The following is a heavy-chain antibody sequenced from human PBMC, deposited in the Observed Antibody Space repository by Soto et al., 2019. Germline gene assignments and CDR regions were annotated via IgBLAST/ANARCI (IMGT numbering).Heavy chain of an antibody. D-gene: IGHD3-16*01. CDR2: IGSTGAST. CDR1: GFTFSHSA. J-gene: IGHJ5*01. CDR3: VRGGGAYAGSSLWFDS. V-gene: IGHV3-64D*06. Sequence: GGSLRLSCSASGFTFSHSAMHWVRQAPGKGLEYVAAIGSTGASTYYPGSVKDRFIISRDNSKNTLFLQMNSLRPEDTAVYYCVRGGGAYAGSSLWFDSWGQGTLVTVSS.